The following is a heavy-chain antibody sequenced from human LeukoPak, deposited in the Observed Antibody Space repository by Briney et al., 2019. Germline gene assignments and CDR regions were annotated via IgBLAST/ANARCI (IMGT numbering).Heavy chain of an antibody. CDR3: ARDNSVRDEAWWFNL. CDR2: ISPSGGST. CDR1: GYTFTINY. J-gene: IGHJ5*02. V-gene: IGHV1-46*01. D-gene: IGHD5-24*01. Sequence: ASVNVSSKAFGYTFTINYMHWVPQAPGQGPEWMGVISPSGGSTTYAQKFQGRVTLTRDMSTSTDYLELSSLRSEDTAVYYFARDNSVRDEAWWFNLWGQGTLVTVSS.